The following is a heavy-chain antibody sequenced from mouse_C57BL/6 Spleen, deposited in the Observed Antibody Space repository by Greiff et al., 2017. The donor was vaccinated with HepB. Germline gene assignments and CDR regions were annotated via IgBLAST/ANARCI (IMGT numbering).Heavy chain of an antibody. J-gene: IGHJ4*01. V-gene: IGHV1-55*01. CDR2: IYPGSGST. Sequence: VQLQESGAELVKPGASVKMSCKASGYTFTSYWITWVKQRPGQGLEWIGDIYPGSGSTNYNEKFKSKATLTVDTSSSTAYMQLSSLTSEDSAVYYCARSRYYYYGSDAMDYWGQGTSVTVSS. CDR1: GYTFTSYW. D-gene: IGHD1-1*01. CDR3: ARSRYYYYGSDAMDY.